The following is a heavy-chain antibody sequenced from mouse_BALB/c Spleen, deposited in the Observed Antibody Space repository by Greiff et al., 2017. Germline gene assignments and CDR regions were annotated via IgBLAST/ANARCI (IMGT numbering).Heavy chain of an antibody. CDR2: IDPANGNT. Sequence: EVQLQQSGAELVKPGASVKLSCTASGFNIKDTYMHWVKQRPEQGLEWIGRIDPANGNTKYDPKFQGKASITADTSSNTAYLQLSSLTSEDTAVYYCARVGNPDYFDYWGQGTTLTVSS. J-gene: IGHJ2*01. CDR1: GFNIKDTY. V-gene: IGHV14-3*02. D-gene: IGHD2-1*01. CDR3: ARVGNPDYFDY.